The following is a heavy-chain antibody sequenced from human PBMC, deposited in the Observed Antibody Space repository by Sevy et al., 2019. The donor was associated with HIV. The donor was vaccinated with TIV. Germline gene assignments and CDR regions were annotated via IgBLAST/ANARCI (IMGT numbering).Heavy chain of an antibody. Sequence: GGSLRLSCAASGFTFSSYGMHWVRQAPGKGLEWVAFIRYDGSNKYYADSVKGRFTISRDNSKNTLYLQMNSLRAEDTAVYYCAKSFSGYSYGTPYYYYYYMDVWGKGTTVTVSS. J-gene: IGHJ6*03. CDR1: GFTFSSYG. CDR3: AKSFSGYSYGTPYYYYYYMDV. D-gene: IGHD5-18*01. CDR2: IRYDGSNK. V-gene: IGHV3-30*02.